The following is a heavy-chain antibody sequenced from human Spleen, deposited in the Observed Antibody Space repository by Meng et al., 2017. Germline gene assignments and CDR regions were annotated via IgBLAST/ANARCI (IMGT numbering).Heavy chain of an antibody. D-gene: IGHD3-9*01. V-gene: IGHV3-43D*04. CDR3: AKDDDTLTKTYYGTDV. CDR1: GFTFDDYE. Sequence: GESLKISCAASGFTFDDYEMHWVRQAPGKSLEWVSRISWDGRTTYYADSVKGRFTISRDNSKNSLFLQMNSLRPEDTALYYCAKDDDTLTKTYYGTDVWGQGTTVTVSS. CDR2: ISWDGRTT. J-gene: IGHJ6*02.